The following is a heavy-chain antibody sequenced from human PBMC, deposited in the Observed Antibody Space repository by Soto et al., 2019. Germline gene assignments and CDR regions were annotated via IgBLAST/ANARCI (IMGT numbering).Heavy chain of an antibody. D-gene: IGHD6-6*01. CDR2: INAGGGNT. CDR3: ARAPIEYSSSRPHFDY. J-gene: IGHJ4*02. CDR1: GYTFTSYA. Sequence: ASVKVSCKASGYTFTSYAIHWVRQAPGQRLEWMGWINAGGGNTRYSQKFQGRVTITRDTSASTAYMELSSLRSEDTAVYYCARAPIEYSSSRPHFDYWGQGTLVTV. V-gene: IGHV1-3*01.